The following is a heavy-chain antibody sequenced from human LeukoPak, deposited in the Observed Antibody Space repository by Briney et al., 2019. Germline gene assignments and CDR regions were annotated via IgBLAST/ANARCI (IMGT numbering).Heavy chain of an antibody. CDR2: ISSNGGST. J-gene: IGHJ4*02. CDR1: GFTFSSYA. D-gene: IGHD5-18*01. Sequence: GGSLRLSCAASGFTFSSYAMHWVRQAPGKGLEYVSAISSNGGSTYYANSVKGRFTISRDNSKNTLYLQMGSLRAEDMAVYYCARDRYSYGYVDYWGQGTLVTVSS. V-gene: IGHV3-64*01. CDR3: ARDRYSYGYVDY.